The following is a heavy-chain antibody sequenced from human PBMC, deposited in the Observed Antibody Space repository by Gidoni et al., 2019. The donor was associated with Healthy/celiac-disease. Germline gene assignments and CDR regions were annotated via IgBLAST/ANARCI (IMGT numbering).Heavy chain of an antibody. CDR1: GGSISSGGYY. J-gene: IGHJ6*03. CDR3: ARGLVVPAAIGYYMDV. D-gene: IGHD2-2*01. V-gene: IGHV4-31*03. CDR2: IYYSGST. Sequence: QVQLQESGPGLVKPSQTLSLTCTVSGGSISSGGYYWSWIRQHPGKGLAWIGYIYYSGSTYYNPSLKSRVTISVDTSKNQFSLKLSSVTAADTAVYYCARGLVVPAAIGYYMDVWGKVTTVTVSS.